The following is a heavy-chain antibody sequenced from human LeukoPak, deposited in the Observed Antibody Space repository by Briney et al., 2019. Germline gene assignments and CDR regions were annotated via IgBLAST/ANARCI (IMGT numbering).Heavy chain of an antibody. CDR1: GFTFSDSA. J-gene: IGHJ6*02. V-gene: IGHV3-64D*09. CDR3: VKDSYGMDV. Sequence: GGSLRLSCSASGFTFSDSAMHWVRQAPGKGLDYVSVISNNGGSTYYADSVKGRVTISRDNSKNTLYLQMSSLRAEDTVVYYCVKDSYGMDVWGQGTTVTVSS. CDR2: ISNNGGST. D-gene: IGHD2-21*01.